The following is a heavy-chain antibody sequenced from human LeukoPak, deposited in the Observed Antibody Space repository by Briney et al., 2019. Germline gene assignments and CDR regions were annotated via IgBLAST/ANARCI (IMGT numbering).Heavy chain of an antibody. CDR3: ARGPITIFGVVYYMDV. Sequence: ASVKVSCKASGGTFSSYAISWVRQAPGQGLEWMGGIIPIFGTANYAQKFQGRVTITADESTSTAYMELSSLRSEDTAVYYCARGPITIFGVVYYMDVWGKGTTVTVSS. CDR2: IIPIFGTA. J-gene: IGHJ6*03. V-gene: IGHV1-69*01. D-gene: IGHD3-3*01. CDR1: GGTFSSYA.